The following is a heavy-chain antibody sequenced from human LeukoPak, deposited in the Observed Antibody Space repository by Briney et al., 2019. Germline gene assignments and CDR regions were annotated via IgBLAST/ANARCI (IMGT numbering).Heavy chain of an antibody. J-gene: IGHJ4*02. CDR3: ARLRFDFWSGYTHPYFDY. D-gene: IGHD3-3*01. Sequence: SETLSLTCTVSGGSISSSSYSWGWIRQPPGKGLEWIGSIYYSGTTYYNPSLKSRVTISVDTSKIQFSLTLSSVAATDTAVCFCARLRFDFWSGYTHPYFDYWGQGTLVTVSS. CDR1: GGSISSSSYS. CDR2: IYYSGTT. V-gene: IGHV4-39*01.